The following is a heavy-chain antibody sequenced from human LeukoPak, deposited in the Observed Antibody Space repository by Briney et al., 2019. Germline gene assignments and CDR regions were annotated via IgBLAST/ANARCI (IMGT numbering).Heavy chain of an antibody. CDR2: LYYSGST. V-gene: IGHV4-39*01. CDR1: GGSISSSSYY. CDR3: ARLCRYYDSSGYYQKYRDFDY. D-gene: IGHD3-22*01. Sequence: SETLSLTCTVSGGSISSSSYYWGWIRQPPGKGLEWIGSLYYSGSTYYNPSLKSRVTISVDTSKNQFSLKLSSVTAADTAVYYCARLCRYYDSSGYYQKYRDFDYWGQGTLVTVSS. J-gene: IGHJ4*02.